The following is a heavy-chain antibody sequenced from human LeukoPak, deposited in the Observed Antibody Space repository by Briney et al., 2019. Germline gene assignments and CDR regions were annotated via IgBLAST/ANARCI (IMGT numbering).Heavy chain of an antibody. V-gene: IGHV1-2*02. CDR2: IRPNTGVT. CDR1: GYTFTDYY. D-gene: IGHD6-19*01. J-gene: IGHJ4*02. Sequence: GASVKVSCKTSGYTFTDYYVHWVRQAPGQGLEWVGWIRPNTGVTNYSQKFQGRVTMTRDTSITTAYMELSRLRSDDTAVYYCARTFRIAVAGSHFNFWGQGTLVTVPS. CDR3: ARTFRIAVAGSHFNF.